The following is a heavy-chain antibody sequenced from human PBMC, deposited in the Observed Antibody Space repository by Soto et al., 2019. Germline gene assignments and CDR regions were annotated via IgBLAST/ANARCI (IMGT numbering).Heavy chain of an antibody. J-gene: IGHJ6*02. D-gene: IGHD3-3*01. CDR2: IKQDGSEK. CDR3: ARTSTPSYYDFWSGYGPGYYGMDV. V-gene: IGHV3-7*03. Sequence: PGGSLRLSCAASGFTFSSYWMSWVRQAPGKGLEWVANIKQDGSEKYYVDSVKGRFTISRDNAKNSLYLQMNSLRAEDTAVYYCARTSTPSYYDFWSGYGPGYYGMDVWGQGTTVTVSS. CDR1: GFTFSSYW.